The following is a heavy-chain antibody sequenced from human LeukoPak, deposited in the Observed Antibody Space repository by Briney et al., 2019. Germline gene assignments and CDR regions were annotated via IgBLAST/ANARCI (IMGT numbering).Heavy chain of an antibody. CDR3: ARGPGALCDSSSCPDYYYYYMDV. Sequence: GASVKVSCKASGGTFSSYAISWVRQAPGQGLEWMGGIIPIFGTANYAQKFQGRVTITADKSTSTAYMELSSLRSEDTAVYYCARGPGALCDSSSCPDYYYYYMDVWGKGTTVTVSS. V-gene: IGHV1-69*06. CDR2: IIPIFGTA. J-gene: IGHJ6*03. D-gene: IGHD6-13*01. CDR1: GGTFSSYA.